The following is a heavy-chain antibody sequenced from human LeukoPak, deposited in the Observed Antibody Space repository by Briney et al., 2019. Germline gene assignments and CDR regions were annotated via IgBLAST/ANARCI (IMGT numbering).Heavy chain of an antibody. Sequence: ASVTVSCKASGYTFTSYYMHWVRQAPGQGLEWMGIINPSGGSTSYAQKFQGRVTMTRDTSTSTVYMELSSLRSEDTAVYYCARGRAQWELGVVLEPDIDYWGQGTLVTVSS. D-gene: IGHD1-26*01. J-gene: IGHJ4*02. CDR1: GYTFTSYY. CDR3: ARGRAQWELGVVLEPDIDY. CDR2: INPSGGST. V-gene: IGHV1-46*01.